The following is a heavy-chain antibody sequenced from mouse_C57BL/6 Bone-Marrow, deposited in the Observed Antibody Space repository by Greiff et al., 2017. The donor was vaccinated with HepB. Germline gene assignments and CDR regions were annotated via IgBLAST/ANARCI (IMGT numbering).Heavy chain of an antibody. Sequence: VQLQQPGAELVKPGASVKMSCKASGYTFTSYWITWVKQRPGQGLEWIGDIYPGSGSTNYNEKFKSKATLTVDTSSSTAYLQLSSLTSEDSAVYYCARWGVYYWYFDGWGTGTTVTVSS. CDR3: ARWGVYYWYFDG. CDR1: GYTFTSYW. CDR2: IYPGSGST. V-gene: IGHV1-55*01. J-gene: IGHJ1*03.